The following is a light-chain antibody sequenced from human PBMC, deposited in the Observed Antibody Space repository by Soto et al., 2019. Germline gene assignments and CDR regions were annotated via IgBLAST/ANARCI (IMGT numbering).Light chain of an antibody. J-gene: IGLJ2*01. CDR2: DVN. V-gene: IGLV2-14*03. CDR1: SSDIGAYNF. Sequence: QSALTQPASVSGSPGQSITISCTGTSSDIGAYNFVSWYQQHPGKAPKLMLYDVNIRPSGVSNRFSGSKSGNTASLTISRLQAEDEADYYCTSWTTSTTMIFGGGPMVTVL. CDR3: TSWTTSTTMI.